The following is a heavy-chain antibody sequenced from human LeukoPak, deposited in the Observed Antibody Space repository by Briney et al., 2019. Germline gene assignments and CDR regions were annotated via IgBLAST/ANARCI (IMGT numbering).Heavy chain of an antibody. CDR3: ARRRTEALYYYGMDV. CDR1: GGSISSYY. Sequence: SETLSLTCTVSGGSISSYYWSWIRQPPGKGLEWIGYIYYSGSTNYNPSLKSRVTISVDTSKNQFSLKLSSVTAADTAVYYCARRRTEALYYYGMDVWGQGTTVTVSS. CDR2: IYYSGST. J-gene: IGHJ6*02. V-gene: IGHV4-59*12.